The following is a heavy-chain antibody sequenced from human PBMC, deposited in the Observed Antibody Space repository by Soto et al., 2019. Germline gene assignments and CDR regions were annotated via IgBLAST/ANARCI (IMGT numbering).Heavy chain of an antibody. Sequence: SETLSLTCAVYGGSFSGYYWSWIRQPPGKGLEWIGEINHSGSTNYNPSLKSRVTISVDTSKNQFSLKLSSMTAADTAVYYCARVRGSGKKKFLHVGYSIPLNAFNIWGQATMVTV. J-gene: IGHJ3*02. CDR1: GGSFSGYY. V-gene: IGHV4-34*01. D-gene: IGHD3-10*01. CDR2: INHSGST. CDR3: ARVRGSGKKKFLHVGYSIPLNAFNI.